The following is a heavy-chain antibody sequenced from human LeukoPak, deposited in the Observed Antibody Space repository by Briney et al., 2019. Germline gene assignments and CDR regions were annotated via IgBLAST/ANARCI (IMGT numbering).Heavy chain of an antibody. CDR3: ARGHDPRGYYFDY. V-gene: IGHV4-39*07. CDR1: GGSISSSSHY. D-gene: IGHD1-26*01. CDR2: IYYSGST. J-gene: IGHJ4*02. Sequence: ETLSLPCTVSGGSISSSSHYWGWIRQPPGKGLEWIGSIYYSGSTYYNPSLKSRVTMSVDTSKNQFSLKLSSVTAADTAVYYCARGHDPRGYYFDYWGQGTLVTVSS.